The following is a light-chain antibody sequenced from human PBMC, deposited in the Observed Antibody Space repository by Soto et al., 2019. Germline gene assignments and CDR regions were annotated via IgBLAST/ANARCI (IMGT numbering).Light chain of an antibody. J-gene: IGKJ4*01. V-gene: IGKV1-5*03. Sequence: DIQMTQSPSTLSASVGDTVTITCRASQNINRWLAWYQQRPGKAPNLLIHKASSLEGGVPSRFSGSSSGPEFTLTISSLQPDDIATYFCLQYNVYPLTFGGGTKVVI. CDR1: QNINRW. CDR3: LQYNVYPLT. CDR2: KAS.